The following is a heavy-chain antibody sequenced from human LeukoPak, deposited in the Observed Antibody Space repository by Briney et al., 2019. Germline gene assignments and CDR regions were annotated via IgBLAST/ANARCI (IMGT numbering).Heavy chain of an antibody. CDR1: GFTVSSNY. CDR3: AREAVTGNYFDY. D-gene: IGHD2-21*02. CDR2: IYSGGST. V-gene: IGHV3-53*01. Sequence: PRGSLRLSCAASGFTVSSNYMNWVCQAPGKGLEWVSVIYSGGSTYYADSVKGRFTISRDNSKNALYLQMNSLRAEDTAVYYCAREAVTGNYFDYRGAGNLVTVSS. J-gene: IGHJ4*02.